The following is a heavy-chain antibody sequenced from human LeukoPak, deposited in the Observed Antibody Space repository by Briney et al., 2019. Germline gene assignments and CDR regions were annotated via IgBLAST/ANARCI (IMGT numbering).Heavy chain of an antibody. J-gene: IGHJ4*02. V-gene: IGHV4-30-2*01. Sequence: PSETLSLTCAVSGGSISSGGYSWSWIRQPPGKGLEWIGYIYYSGSTYYNPSLKSRVTISVDRSKNQFSLKLSSVTAADTAVYYCARGVGDSYFDYWGQGTLVTVSS. CDR3: ARGVGDSYFDY. D-gene: IGHD3-10*01. CDR2: IYYSGST. CDR1: GGSISSGGYS.